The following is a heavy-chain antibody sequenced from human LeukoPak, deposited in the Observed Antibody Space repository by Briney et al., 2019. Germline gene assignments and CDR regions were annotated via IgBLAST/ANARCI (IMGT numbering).Heavy chain of an antibody. D-gene: IGHD6-13*01. J-gene: IGHJ4*02. V-gene: IGHV4-39*07. CDR3: ARRSSYSSSSAPYYFDY. CDR2: IYYSGST. Sequence: PSETLSLTCTVSGGSISSSSYYWGWIRQPPGKGLEWIGSIYYSGSTYYNPSLKSRVTISVDTSKNQFSLKLSSVTAADTAVYYCARRSSYSSSSAPYYFDYWGQGTLVTVSS. CDR1: GGSISSSSYY.